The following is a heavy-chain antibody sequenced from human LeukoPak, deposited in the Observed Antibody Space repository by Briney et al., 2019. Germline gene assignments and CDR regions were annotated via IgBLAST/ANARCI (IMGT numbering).Heavy chain of an antibody. CDR1: GGSISSGGYY. CDR3: ARGRRELRYGPDY. Sequence: SETLSLTCTVSGGSISSGGYYWSWIRQHPGKGLEWIGYIYYSGSTYYNPSLKSRVIISVDTSKNQFSLKVSSVTAADTAVYYCARGRRELRYGPDYWGQGTLVTVSS. J-gene: IGHJ4*02. CDR2: IYYSGST. V-gene: IGHV4-31*03. D-gene: IGHD3-9*01.